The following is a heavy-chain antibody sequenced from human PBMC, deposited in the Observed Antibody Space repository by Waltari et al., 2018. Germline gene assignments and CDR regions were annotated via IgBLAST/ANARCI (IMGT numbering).Heavy chain of an antibody. CDR2: ISYDGSNK. CDR3: ARGTTYYYDSSTNPFDY. V-gene: IGHV3-30-3*01. Sequence: QVQLVESGGGVVQPGRSLRLSCAASGFTFSLYAMHRVRQAPGKGLEWVAVISYDGSNKYYADSVKGRFTISRDNSKNTLYLQMNSLRAEDTAVYYCARGTTYYYDSSTNPFDYWGQGTLVTVSS. CDR1: GFTFSLYA. J-gene: IGHJ4*02. D-gene: IGHD3-22*01.